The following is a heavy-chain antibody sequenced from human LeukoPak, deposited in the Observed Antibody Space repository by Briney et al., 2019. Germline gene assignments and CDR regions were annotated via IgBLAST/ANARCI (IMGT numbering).Heavy chain of an antibody. D-gene: IGHD5-18*01. J-gene: IGHJ4*02. CDR2: INDSGDNT. CDR3: AKQGIYSYDIYPASSLYYFDY. CDR1: GGSISSGGYY. V-gene: IGHV3-23*01. Sequence: ETLSLTCTVSGGSISSGGYYWSWIRQHPGKGLEWVSSINDSGDNTYDADSVKGRFTISRDNSKNTLYLQMDSLRAEDTALYYCAKQGIYSYDIYPASSLYYFDYWGQGTLVTVSS.